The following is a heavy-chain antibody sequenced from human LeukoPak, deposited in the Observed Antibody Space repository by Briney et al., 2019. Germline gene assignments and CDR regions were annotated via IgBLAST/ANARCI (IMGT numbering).Heavy chain of an antibody. D-gene: IGHD3-3*01. CDR2: IYYSGSP. CDR1: GGSISGTPYY. V-gene: IGHV4-39*07. J-gene: IGHJ4*02. Sequence: NPSETLSLTCAISGGSISGTPYYWGWIRQPPGVGLEWIGSIYYSGSPYYNPSLKSRPTISVDTSKNQFSLKLTSVTAADTAVYYCARASTIFGHFAYWGRGTLVTVSS. CDR3: ARASTIFGHFAY.